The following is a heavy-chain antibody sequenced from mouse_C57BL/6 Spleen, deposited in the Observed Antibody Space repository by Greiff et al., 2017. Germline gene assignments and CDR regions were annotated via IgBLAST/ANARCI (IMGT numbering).Heavy chain of an antibody. V-gene: IGHV1-15*01. D-gene: IGHD2-1*01. J-gene: IGHJ2*01. CDR1: GYTFTDYE. Sequence: QVHVKQSGAELVRPGASVTLSCKASGYTFTDYEMHWVKQTPVHGLEWIGAIDPETGGTAYNQKFKGKAILTADKSSSTAYMELRSLTSEDSAVYYCTIYYGNYFDYWGQGTTLTVSS. CDR2: IDPETGGT. CDR3: TIYYGNYFDY.